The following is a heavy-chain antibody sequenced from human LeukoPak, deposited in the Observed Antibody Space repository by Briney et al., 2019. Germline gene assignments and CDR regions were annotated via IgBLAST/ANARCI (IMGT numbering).Heavy chain of an antibody. V-gene: IGHV1-69*05. CDR3: ARGLGITGTTFDY. D-gene: IGHD1-7*01. CDR2: IIPIFGTA. CDR1: GGTISSYA. Sequence: ASVKVSCKASGGTISSYAISWVRQAPGQGLEWMGGIIPIFGTANYAQKFQGRVTITTDESTSTVYMEQSSLRYEDTAVYYCARGLGITGTTFDYRGQGTLVTVSS. J-gene: IGHJ4*02.